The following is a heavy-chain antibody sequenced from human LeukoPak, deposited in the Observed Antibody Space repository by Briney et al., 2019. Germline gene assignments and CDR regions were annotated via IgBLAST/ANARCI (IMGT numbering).Heavy chain of an antibody. CDR1: GGSISSSSYY. D-gene: IGHD6-13*01. V-gene: IGHV4-39*02. CDR2: IYYGGSA. J-gene: IGHJ5*02. Sequence: PSETLSLTCTVSGGSISSSSYYWGWIRQPPGKGLEWIGSIYYGGSAYYNPSLRSRVTISVDTSKNQFSLKLSSVTAADTAVYYCAREWAAAGTRWFDPWGQGTLVTVSS. CDR3: AREWAAAGTRWFDP.